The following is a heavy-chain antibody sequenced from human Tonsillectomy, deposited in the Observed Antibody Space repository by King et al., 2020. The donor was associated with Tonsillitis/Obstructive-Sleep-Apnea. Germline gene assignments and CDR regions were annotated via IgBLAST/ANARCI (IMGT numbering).Heavy chain of an antibody. CDR2: INPNSGGT. Sequence: VQLVESGAEVKKPGASVKVSCKASGYTFTGYYMHWVRQAPGQGLEWMGWINPNSGGTNYAQKFQGRVTMTRDTSISTAYMELSRLRSDDTAVYYCAREDSSRYYAYYYYYGIDVWGQGTTVTVSS. CDR3: AREDSSRYYAYYYYYGIDV. D-gene: IGHD3-22*01. V-gene: IGHV1-2*02. CDR1: GYTFTGYY. J-gene: IGHJ6*02.